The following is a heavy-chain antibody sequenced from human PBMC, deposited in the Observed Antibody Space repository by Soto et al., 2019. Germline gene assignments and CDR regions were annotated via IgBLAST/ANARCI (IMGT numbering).Heavy chain of an antibody. CDR3: ARGVSVFWSGNDSPYYFDY. CDR2: ISSSSYI. CDR1: GFTFSSYS. V-gene: IGHV3-21*01. J-gene: IGHJ4*02. Sequence: LRLSCAASGFTFSSYSMNWVRQAPGKGLEWVSSISSSSYIYYADSVKGRFTISRDNAKNSLYLQMNSLRAEDTAVYYCARGVSVFWSGNDSPYYFDYWGQGTLVTVSS. D-gene: IGHD3-3*01.